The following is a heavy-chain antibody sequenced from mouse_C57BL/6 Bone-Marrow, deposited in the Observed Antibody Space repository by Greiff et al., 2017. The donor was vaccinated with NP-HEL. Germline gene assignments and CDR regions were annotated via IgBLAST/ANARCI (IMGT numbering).Heavy chain of an antibody. D-gene: IGHD1-1*01. CDR1: GYTFTDYY. J-gene: IGHJ3*01. Sequence: EVQRVESGPVLVKPGASVKMSCKASGYTFTDYYMNWVKQSHGKSLEWIGVINPYNGGTSYNQKFKGKATLTVDKSSSTAYMELNSLTSEDSAVYYCARNEIYYGSSFAYWGQGTLVTVSA. V-gene: IGHV1-19*01. CDR2: INPYNGGT. CDR3: ARNEIYYGSSFAY.